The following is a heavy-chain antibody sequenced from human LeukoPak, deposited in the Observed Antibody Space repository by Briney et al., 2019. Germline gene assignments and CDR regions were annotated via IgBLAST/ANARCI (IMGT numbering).Heavy chain of an antibody. CDR2: ISAYNGNT. V-gene: IGHV1-18*01. D-gene: IGHD3-10*01. Sequence: GASVKVSCKASGYTFTSYGISWVRQAPGQGLEWMGWISAYNGNTNYAQKLQGRVTMTTDTSTSTAYMELRSLRSDDTAVYYCAGVKSRYGSGSSSYGMDVWGQGTTVTVSS. CDR3: AGVKSRYGSGSSSYGMDV. J-gene: IGHJ6*02. CDR1: GYTFTSYG.